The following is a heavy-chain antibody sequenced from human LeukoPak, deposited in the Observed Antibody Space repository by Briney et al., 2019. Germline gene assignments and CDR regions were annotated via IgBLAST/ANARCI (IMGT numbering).Heavy chain of an antibody. J-gene: IGHJ4*02. CDR1: GFTFSNAW. CDR3: TTAYDFWSGRPLY. V-gene: IGHV3-15*01. CDR2: IKSKTDGGTT. Sequence: GGSLRLSCAASGFTFSNAWMSWVRQAPGKGLEWVGRIKSKTDGGTTDYAAPVKGRFTISRDDSKNTLYLQMNSLKTEDTAVYYCTTAYDFWSGRPLYWGQGTLVTVSS. D-gene: IGHD3-3*01.